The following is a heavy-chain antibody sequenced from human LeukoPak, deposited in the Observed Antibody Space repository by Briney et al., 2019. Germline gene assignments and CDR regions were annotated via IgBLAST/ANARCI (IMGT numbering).Heavy chain of an antibody. J-gene: IGHJ4*02. CDR2: IRYDGSNK. Sequence: GGSLRLSCAASRSTFSSYGMHWVRQAPGKGLEWVAFIRYDGSNKYYTDSVKGRFTISRDNAKNSLYLQMNSLRAQDTAVYYCARDLRSSGYYAFDYWGQGTLVTVSS. D-gene: IGHD3-22*01. CDR3: ARDLRSSGYYAFDY. V-gene: IGHV3-30*02. CDR1: RSTFSSYG.